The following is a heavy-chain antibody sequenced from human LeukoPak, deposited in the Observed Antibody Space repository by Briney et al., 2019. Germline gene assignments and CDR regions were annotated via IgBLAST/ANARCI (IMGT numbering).Heavy chain of an antibody. J-gene: IGHJ6*03. D-gene: IGHD6-19*01. V-gene: IGHV4-59*01. CDR1: GGSISSYY. Sequence: SETLSLTCTVSGGSISSYYWSWIWQPPGKGLEWIGYIYYSGSTNYNPSLKSRVTISVDTSKNQFSLKLSSVTAADTAVYYCARDLGRSSSGWYYMDVWGKGTTVTVSS. CDR3: ARDLGRSSSGWYYMDV. CDR2: IYYSGST.